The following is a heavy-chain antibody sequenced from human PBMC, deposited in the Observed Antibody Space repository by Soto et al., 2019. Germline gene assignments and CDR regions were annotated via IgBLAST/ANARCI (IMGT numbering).Heavy chain of an antibody. J-gene: IGHJ4*02. D-gene: IGHD3-10*01. CDR3: ARGAPGGAFDX. CDR2: IHHSGST. CDR1: GDSITTSY. V-gene: IGHV4-59*01. Sequence: SETLSLTCTVSGDSITTSYWIWIRQPPGQGLEWIGYIHHSGSTNYNNSLSSRVTMSMDTSKNQFSLRLSSVTAADAAVYFCARGAPGGAFDXWGQGALVTVSX.